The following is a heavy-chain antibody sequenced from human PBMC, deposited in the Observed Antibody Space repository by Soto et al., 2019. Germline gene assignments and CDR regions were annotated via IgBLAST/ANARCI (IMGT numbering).Heavy chain of an antibody. CDR2: IYYSGST. CDR1: GGSLSTYY. J-gene: IGHJ6*02. D-gene: IGHD3-22*01. CDR3: ARDSRGDYYDSSGQYYYYYYGMDV. Sequence: SETLSLTCTVSGGSLSTYYWSWIRQPPGKGLEWIGYIYYSGSTNYNPSLKSRVTISVDTSKTQFSLKVSSVTAADTAVYYCARDSRGDYYDSSGQYYYYYYGMDVWGQGTTVTVSS. V-gene: IGHV4-59*01.